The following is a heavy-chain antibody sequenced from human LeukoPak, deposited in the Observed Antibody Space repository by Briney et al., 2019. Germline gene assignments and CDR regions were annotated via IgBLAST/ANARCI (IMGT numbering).Heavy chain of an antibody. Sequence: SETLSLTCTVSGGSISSGDYYWSWIRQHPGKGLEWIGYIYYSGSTYYNPSLKSRVTISVHTSKNQFSLKLSSVTAADTAVYYCARGPWGEWYYYGSGKYYYYGMDVWGQGTTVTVSS. CDR1: GGSISSGDYY. CDR3: ARGPWGEWYYYGSGKYYYYGMDV. CDR2: IYYSGST. D-gene: IGHD3-10*01. J-gene: IGHJ6*02. V-gene: IGHV4-31*03.